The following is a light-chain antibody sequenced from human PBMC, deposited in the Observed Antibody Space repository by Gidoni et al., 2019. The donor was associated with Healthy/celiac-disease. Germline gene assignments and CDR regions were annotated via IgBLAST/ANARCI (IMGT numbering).Light chain of an antibody. Sequence: SPLSLPVTLGQPASISCRSSQSLVYSDGNTYLNWFQQRPGQSQRCLIYKVSNRDSGVPDRFSGGGSGTDFTLKISRVEAEDVGVYYCMQGTHWYTFGQGTKLEIK. V-gene: IGKV2-30*01. CDR1: QSLVYSDGNTY. J-gene: IGKJ2*01. CDR2: KVS. CDR3: MQGTHWYT.